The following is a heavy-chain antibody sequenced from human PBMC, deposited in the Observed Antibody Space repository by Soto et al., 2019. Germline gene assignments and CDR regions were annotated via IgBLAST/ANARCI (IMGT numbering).Heavy chain of an antibody. J-gene: IGHJ4*02. V-gene: IGHV2-5*02. CDR1: GFSLSTSGVG. CDR2: IYWDDDK. Sequence: QITLKESGPTLVKPTQTLTLTCTFSGFSLSTSGVGVGWIRQPPGKALEWLALIYWDDDKRYSPSLKSRLTITKDTSKNQVVLTLTNMDPVDTATYYCAHGPELWFGEWRWGQGTLVTVSS. CDR3: AHGPELWFGEWR. D-gene: IGHD3-10*01.